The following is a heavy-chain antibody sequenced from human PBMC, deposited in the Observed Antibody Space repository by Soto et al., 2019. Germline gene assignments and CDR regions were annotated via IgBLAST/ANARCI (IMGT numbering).Heavy chain of an antibody. V-gene: IGHV1-3*01. Sequence: QVQLVQSGAEVKKPGASVKVSCKASGYTFTSYAMHWVRQAPGQRLEWMGWINAGNGNTKYSQKFQGRVTITGDTSASTAYMELSSLRSEDTAVYYCARGPGGPDGPGDYWGQGTLGTVSS. J-gene: IGHJ4*02. CDR2: INAGNGNT. D-gene: IGHD2-15*01. CDR3: ARGPGGPDGPGDY. CDR1: GYTFTSYA.